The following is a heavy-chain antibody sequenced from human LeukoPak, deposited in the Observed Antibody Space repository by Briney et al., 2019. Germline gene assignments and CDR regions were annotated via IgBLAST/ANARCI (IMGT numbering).Heavy chain of an antibody. Sequence: SETLSLTCTGSGDSISYYYWSWIRQPPGKGLEWIGKIYYSGNTNYNPSLKSRVTISVDTSKNQFSLKLSSVTAADTAVYYCARVRGYSYDSSDFDYWGQGTLVTVSS. CDR1: GDSISYYY. D-gene: IGHD5-18*01. CDR3: ARVRGYSYDSSDFDY. V-gene: IGHV4-59*01. CDR2: IYYSGNT. J-gene: IGHJ4*02.